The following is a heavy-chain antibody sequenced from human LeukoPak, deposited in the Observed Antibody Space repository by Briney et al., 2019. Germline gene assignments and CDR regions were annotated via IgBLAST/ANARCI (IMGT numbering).Heavy chain of an antibody. J-gene: IGHJ3*02. CDR2: IYYSGST. Sequence: PSETLSPTCTVSGGSISSYYWSWIRQPPGKGLEWIGYIYYSGSTNYNPSLKSRVTISVDTSKNQFSLKLSSVTAADTAVYYCASLSSSWFMGAFDIWGQGTMVTVSS. V-gene: IGHV4-59*08. CDR3: ASLSSSWFMGAFDI. CDR1: GGSISSYY. D-gene: IGHD6-13*01.